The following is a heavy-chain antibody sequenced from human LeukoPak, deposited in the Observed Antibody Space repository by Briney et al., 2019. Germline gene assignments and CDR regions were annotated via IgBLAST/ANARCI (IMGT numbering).Heavy chain of an antibody. J-gene: IGHJ4*02. D-gene: IGHD5-12*01. CDR3: AQRQGGYDVFDY. Sequence: SGPTLAKPTQTLTLTCTFSGVSLSTRGGGGSWIRQPPVKALEWLALIYWDDDKRYTPSLKRSLTITKETSKNHVVLTRTNMDPVDTATYYCAQRQGGYDVFDYWGQGTLVTVSS. CDR1: GVSLSTRGGG. CDR2: IYWDDDK. V-gene: IGHV2-5*02.